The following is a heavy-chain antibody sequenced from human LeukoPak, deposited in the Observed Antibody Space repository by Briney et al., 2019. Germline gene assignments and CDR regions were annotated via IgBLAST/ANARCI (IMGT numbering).Heavy chain of an antibody. CDR3: ARLAWGSGSYYLDY. Sequence: GGSLRLSCAASGFTFSSYWMSWVRQAPGKGLEWVANIKQDGSEKYYVDSVKGRFTISRDNAKNSLYLQMNSLRAEDTAVYYCARLAWGSGSYYLDYWGQGTLVTVSS. CDR1: GFTFSSYW. D-gene: IGHD3-10*01. J-gene: IGHJ4*02. CDR2: IKQDGSEK. V-gene: IGHV3-7*01.